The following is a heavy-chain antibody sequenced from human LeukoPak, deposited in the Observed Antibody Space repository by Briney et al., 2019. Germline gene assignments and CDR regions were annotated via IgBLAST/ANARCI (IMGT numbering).Heavy chain of an antibody. CDR3: ARDLGEYGSGSYYI. Sequence: PSQTLSLTCTVSGGSISSGGYYWSRIRQPPGKGMEWIGYIYHSGSTYYNPSLKSRVTISVDRSKNQFSLKLSSVTAADTAVYYCARDLGEYGSGSYYIWGQGTLVTVSS. D-gene: IGHD3-10*01. CDR1: GGSISSGGYY. J-gene: IGHJ4*02. V-gene: IGHV4-30-2*01. CDR2: IYHSGST.